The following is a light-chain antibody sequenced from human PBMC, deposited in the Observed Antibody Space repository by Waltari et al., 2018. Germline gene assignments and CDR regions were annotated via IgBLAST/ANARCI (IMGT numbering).Light chain of an antibody. J-gene: IGKJ1*01. Sequence: EIVLTQSPGTLSLSPGEGATLSCRASQSIINNYLAWYQQRPGQAPRLLVYDASSRASGLPDRFSGSGSETEFPLTISRLEPEDFALYFCQQHGSFPQTFGQGTKVEIK. V-gene: IGKV3-20*01. CDR2: DAS. CDR3: QQHGSFPQT. CDR1: QSIINNY.